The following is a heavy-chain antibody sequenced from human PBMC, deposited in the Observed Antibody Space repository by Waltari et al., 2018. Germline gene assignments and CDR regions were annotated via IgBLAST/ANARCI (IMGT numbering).Heavy chain of an antibody. CDR2: IKPVLGTT. CDR1: GGTFGSYA. Sequence: QVQLVQSGSEVKKPGSSVKVSCKASGGTFGSYAVSWVRQAPGQGLEWVGGIKPVLGTTSYAQKFQDRVTLIADDSSSTVYMELSSLKSDDTAVYYCARDRGYSYGYDAFDIWGQGTMVTVSS. D-gene: IGHD5-18*01. V-gene: IGHV1-69*13. CDR3: ARDRGYSYGYDAFDI. J-gene: IGHJ3*02.